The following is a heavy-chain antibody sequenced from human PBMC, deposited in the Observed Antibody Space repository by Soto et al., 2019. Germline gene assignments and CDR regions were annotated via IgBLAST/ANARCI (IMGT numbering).Heavy chain of an antibody. CDR1: GFTFSSYS. CDR3: ARDRVPYYGMEV. CDR2: ISYDGSNK. J-gene: IGHJ6*02. V-gene: IGHV3-30-3*01. Sequence: QVQLVESGGGVVQPGRALRLSCAASGFTFSSYSMHWVRQAPGKGREWVAVISYDGSNKYYADSVKGRFTISRDNSKNTLYLQMNSLRAEDTAVYYCARDRVPYYGMEVWGQCTTFTVSS.